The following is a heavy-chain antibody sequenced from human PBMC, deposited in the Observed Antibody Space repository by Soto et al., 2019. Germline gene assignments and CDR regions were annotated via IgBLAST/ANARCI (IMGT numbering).Heavy chain of an antibody. CDR3: ASALGGH. J-gene: IGHJ4*02. D-gene: IGHD3-16*01. CDR2: INHSGST. CDR1: GGTFSGFY. Sequence: SETLSLTCAVHGGTFSGFYWSWIRQSPGKGLEWIGEINHSGSTNYKPSLKSRVTISVDTSRDQFSLNLSSVTAADTAMYYCASALGGHWGQGILVTVSS. V-gene: IGHV4-34*08.